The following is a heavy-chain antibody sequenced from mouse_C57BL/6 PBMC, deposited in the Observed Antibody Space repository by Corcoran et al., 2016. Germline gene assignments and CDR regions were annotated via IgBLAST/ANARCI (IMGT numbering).Heavy chain of an antibody. Sequence: EVKLLQSGGGLVQPGGSLKLSCAASGIDFSRYWMSWVRRAPGKRLEWIGEINPDSSTINYAPSLKDKFIISRDNAKNTLYLQMSKVRSEDTALYYCARQGYYGLFAYWGQGTLVTVSA. J-gene: IGHJ3*01. CDR2: INPDSSTI. CDR3: ARQGYYGLFAY. CDR1: GIDFSRYW. D-gene: IGHD1-1*01. V-gene: IGHV4-1*01.